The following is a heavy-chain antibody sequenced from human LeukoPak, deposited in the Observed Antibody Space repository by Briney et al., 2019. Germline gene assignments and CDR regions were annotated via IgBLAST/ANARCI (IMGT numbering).Heavy chain of an antibody. CDR2: ISYDGSKK. CDR3: AREQAMVPDY. J-gene: IGHJ4*02. Sequence: EGSLRLSCVASGFTFSRHPMHWVRQAPGKGLEWVAVISYDGSKKDYADSVKGRFTISRDNAKNSLYLQMNSLRAEDTAVYYCAREQAMVPDYWGQGTLVTVSS. V-gene: IGHV3-30*04. CDR1: GFTFSRHP. D-gene: IGHD5-18*01.